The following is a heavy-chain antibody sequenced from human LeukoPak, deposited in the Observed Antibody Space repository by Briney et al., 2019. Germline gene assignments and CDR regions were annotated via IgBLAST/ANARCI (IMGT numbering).Heavy chain of an antibody. CDR3: AREAVLNEFRVADY. CDR1: GGFISSYY. CDR2: IYTSWIT. V-gene: IGHV4-4*07. Sequence: SDTLSLTYTVSGGFISSYYWIWIRQPAGKGLEGIGRIYTSWITNYNPSLKSRVTMSVDTSKNQYSLKLSSVTAADTAVYYCAREAVLNEFRVADYWGQGTLVTVSS. J-gene: IGHJ4*02. D-gene: IGHD6-25*01.